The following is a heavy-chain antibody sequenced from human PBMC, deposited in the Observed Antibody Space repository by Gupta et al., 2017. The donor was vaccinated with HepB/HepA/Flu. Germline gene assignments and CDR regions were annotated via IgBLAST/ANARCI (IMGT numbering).Heavy chain of an antibody. CDR1: GFTFSSDW. CDR2: ITSDASST. Sequence: EVQLVESGGGLVQPGGSMRLSCAASGFTFSSDWMHWVRQAPGKGLVWVSRITSDASSTSYADSVKGRFTISRDNAKTTLYLQMTSLRAEDTAVYYCAREPIVVVPDDYYFYYGMDVWGQGTTVTVSS. V-gene: IGHV3-74*01. D-gene: IGHD2-2*01. CDR3: AREPIVVVPDDYYFYYGMDV. J-gene: IGHJ6*02.